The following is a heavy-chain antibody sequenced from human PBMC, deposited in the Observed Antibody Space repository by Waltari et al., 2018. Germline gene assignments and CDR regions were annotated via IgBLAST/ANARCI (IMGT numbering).Heavy chain of an antibody. CDR3: AREFSRICFHALDG. Sequence: QVQVVESGGGVVQPGVSLRLSCSASGFPLGNYGMHWVRQAPGKGLEWVAVIQYDGSIKNYADSVKGRFTISRENSKHTLYLEMNSLRAEDTAVYYCAREFSRICFHALDGWGQGTAVTVSS. V-gene: IGHV3-33*05. CDR2: IQYDGSIK. J-gene: IGHJ6*02. CDR1: GFPLGNYG. D-gene: IGHD3-3*02.